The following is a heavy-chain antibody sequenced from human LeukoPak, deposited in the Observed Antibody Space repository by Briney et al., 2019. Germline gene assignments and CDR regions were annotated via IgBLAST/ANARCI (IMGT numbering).Heavy chain of an antibody. J-gene: IGHJ4*02. Sequence: SETLSLTCTVSGGSISSNYWSWIRQPPGKGLEWIGYVFYSGTTNYNPSLKGRVTISVDTSKNHFSLKLSSVTAADTAVYYCARLHRSLSIRMVRVYYFDYWGQGTLVTVSS. D-gene: IGHD3-10*01. CDR3: ARLHRSLSIRMVRVYYFDY. CDR1: GGSISSNY. CDR2: VFYSGTT. V-gene: IGHV4-59*08.